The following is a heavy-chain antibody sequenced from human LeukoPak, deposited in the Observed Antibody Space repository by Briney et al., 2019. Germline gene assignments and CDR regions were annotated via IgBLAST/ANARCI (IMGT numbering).Heavy chain of an antibody. CDR2: INHSGST. V-gene: IGHV4-34*01. J-gene: IGHJ4*02. CDR3: ARHGGATTYIDY. CDR1: GGSFSGYY. D-gene: IGHD1-26*01. Sequence: SETLSLTCAVYGGSFSGYYWSWIRQPPGKGLEWIGEINHSGSTNYNPSLKSRVTISVDTSKNQFSLKLSSVTAADTAVYYCARHGGATTYIDYWGQGTLVTVSS.